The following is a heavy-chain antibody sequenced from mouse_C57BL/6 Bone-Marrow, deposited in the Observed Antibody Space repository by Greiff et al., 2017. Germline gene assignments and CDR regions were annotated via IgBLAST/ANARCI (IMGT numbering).Heavy chain of an antibody. J-gene: IGHJ4*01. V-gene: IGHV1-39*01. CDR1: GYSFTDYN. Sequence: VQLQQSGPELVKPGASVKISCKASGYSFTDYNMNWVKQSNGKSLEWIGVINPNYGTTSYNQKFKGKATLTVDQSSSKAYMQLNRLTSEDSAVYYCARSDYYGSSPYYYAMDYWGQGTSVTVSS. CDR3: ARSDYYGSSPYYYAMDY. CDR2: INPNYGTT. D-gene: IGHD1-1*01.